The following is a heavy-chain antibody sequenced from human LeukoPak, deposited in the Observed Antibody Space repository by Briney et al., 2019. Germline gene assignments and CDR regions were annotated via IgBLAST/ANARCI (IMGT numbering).Heavy chain of an antibody. Sequence: KPGGSLRLSCAAAGITFSSYSMNLVRQAPGKGLEWGSSISSSGNNIYYAYSVKCRFTISRDNAKNSLSLQINSLRVEDTAVYYCARDGVRGFTATTPFDYWGQGTLVTVSS. CDR1: GITFSSYS. D-gene: IGHD4-17*01. J-gene: IGHJ4*02. CDR3: ARDGVRGFTATTPFDY. V-gene: IGHV3-21*01. CDR2: ISSSGNNI.